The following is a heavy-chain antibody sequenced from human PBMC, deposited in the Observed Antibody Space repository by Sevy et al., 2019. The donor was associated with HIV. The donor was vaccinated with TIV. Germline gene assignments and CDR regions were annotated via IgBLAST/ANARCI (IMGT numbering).Heavy chain of an antibody. V-gene: IGHV3-30*02. CDR1: GFTFSNFG. CDR2: IRYDGSDK. CDR3: AQDLAGPGRRYFDY. D-gene: IGHD6-13*01. J-gene: IGHJ4*02. Sequence: GGSLRLSCAASGFTFSNFGMHWVRQVPGKGLEWVTFIRYDGSDKYYAASVKGRFTISRDDSKNTLYLQMDSLRAEDTAIYYCAQDLAGPGRRYFDYWGQATLVTVSS.